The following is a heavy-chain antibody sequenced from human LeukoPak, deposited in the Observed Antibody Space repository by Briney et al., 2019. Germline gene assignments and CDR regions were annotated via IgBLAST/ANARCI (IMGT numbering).Heavy chain of an antibody. J-gene: IGHJ6*03. Sequence: GASVKVSCKASGYTFTSFGISWIRQAPGQGLEGMGWVGGNSAYTNPAQKPQDRVTSTTDTSTNTAYQERRSLRSDATAVYYCARGSVAGRDYSYMAVWGKRTTVTAS. V-gene: IGHV1-18*01. D-gene: IGHD2-15*01. CDR3: ARGSVAGRDYSYMAV. CDR2: VGGNSAYT. CDR1: GYTFTSFG.